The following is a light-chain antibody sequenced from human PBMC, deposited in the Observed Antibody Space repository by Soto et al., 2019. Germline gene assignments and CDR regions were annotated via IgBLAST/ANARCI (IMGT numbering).Light chain of an antibody. CDR1: SSDVGSCNL. J-gene: IGLJ2*01. CDR3: QSYDSSLSAVV. CDR2: GNS. V-gene: IGLV2-14*02. Sequence: QSALTQPASVSGSPGQSITISCTGTSSDVGSCNLVTWYQRHPVKAPKLLIYGNSNRPSGVPDRFSGSKSGTSASLAITGLQAEDEADYYCQSYDSSLSAVVFGGGTKLTVL.